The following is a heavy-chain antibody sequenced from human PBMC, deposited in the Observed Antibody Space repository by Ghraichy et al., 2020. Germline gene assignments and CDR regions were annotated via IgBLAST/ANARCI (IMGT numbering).Heavy chain of an antibody. CDR3: AKDVGEYCSGDRCYPRGHFDH. CDR1: GFNFYSYA. Sequence: GGSLRLSCTAFGFNFYSYAMSWVRQAPGKGLQWVSDISDSGGSTHYADSVKGRFTISRDNSKKMLYLQMNSLRAEDTAVYYCAKDVGEYCSGDRCYPRGHFDHWGQGTLAIVSS. D-gene: IGHD2-15*01. CDR2: ISDSGGST. V-gene: IGHV3-23*01. J-gene: IGHJ4*02.